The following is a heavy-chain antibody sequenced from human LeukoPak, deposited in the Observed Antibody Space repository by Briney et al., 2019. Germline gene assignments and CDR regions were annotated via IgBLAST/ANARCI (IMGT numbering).Heavy chain of an antibody. V-gene: IGHV1-3*01. Sequence: ASVKVSCKASGYTFTSYAMHWVRQAPGQRLEWMGWINAGNCNTKYSQKFQGRVTITRDTSASTAYMELSSLRPEDTAVYYCARWDSSGYSWGQGTLVTVSS. CDR2: INAGNCNT. D-gene: IGHD3-22*01. CDR3: ARWDSSGYS. J-gene: IGHJ5*02. CDR1: GYTFTSYA.